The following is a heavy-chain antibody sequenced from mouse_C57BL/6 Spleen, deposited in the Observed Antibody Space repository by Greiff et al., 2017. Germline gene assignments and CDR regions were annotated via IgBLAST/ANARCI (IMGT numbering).Heavy chain of an antibody. CDR2: FYPRSGNT. CDR3: ARRDYGSSLLDY. V-gene: IGHV1-81*01. D-gene: IGHD1-1*01. CDR1: GYTFTSYG. Sequence: VQLQQSGAELARPGASVKLSCKASGYTFTSYGISWVKQKPGQGLEWIGEFYPRSGNTYYNEKFKGKATLTADKSASTAYMELRSLTSEDSAVYFCARRDYGSSLLDYWGQGTTLTVSS. J-gene: IGHJ2*01.